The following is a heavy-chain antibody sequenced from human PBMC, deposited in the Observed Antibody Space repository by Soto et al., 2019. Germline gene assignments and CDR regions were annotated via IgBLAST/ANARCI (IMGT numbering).Heavy chain of an antibody. CDR1: GYSFTTYG. CDR2: ISGYSGNT. CDR3: ARDGYDTFTAYST. V-gene: IGHV1-18*01. J-gene: IGHJ5*02. D-gene: IGHD3-9*01. Sequence: VKVSCKASGYSFTTYGISWVRQAPGQGLEWMGWISGYSGNTYYAQKFQGRVTMTTDTSTSTAFMELRSLRSDDTAVYYCARDGYDTFTAYSTWGQGTLVTVSS.